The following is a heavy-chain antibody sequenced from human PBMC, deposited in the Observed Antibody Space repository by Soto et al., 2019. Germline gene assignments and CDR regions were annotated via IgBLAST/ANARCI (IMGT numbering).Heavy chain of an antibody. CDR1: GGSFSGYY. J-gene: IGHJ5*02. Sequence: QVQLQQWGAGLLKPSETLSLTCAVYGGSFSGYYWSWIRQPPGKGLEWIGEINHSGSTNYNPSLKSRVTISVDTSKNQFSLKLSSVTAADTAVYYCARDLRCSSTSCYNGGFDPWGQGTLVTVSS. V-gene: IGHV4-34*01. CDR2: INHSGST. D-gene: IGHD2-2*02. CDR3: ARDLRCSSTSCYNGGFDP.